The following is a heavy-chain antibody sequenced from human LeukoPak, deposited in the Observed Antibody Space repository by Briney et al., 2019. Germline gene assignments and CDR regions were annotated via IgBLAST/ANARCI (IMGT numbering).Heavy chain of an antibody. V-gene: IGHV4-39*07. CDR2: IYYSGST. J-gene: IGHJ2*01. CDR1: GGSISSSSYY. D-gene: IGHD6-13*01. Sequence: ASETLSLTCTVSGGSISSSSYYWGWIRQPPGKGLEWIGSIYYSGSTYYNPSLKSRVTISVDTSKNQFSLKLSSVTAADTAVYYCARGASSSWYPTGLDWRPKLKWYFDLWGRGTLVTVSS. CDR3: ARGASSSWYPTGLDWRPKLKWYFDL.